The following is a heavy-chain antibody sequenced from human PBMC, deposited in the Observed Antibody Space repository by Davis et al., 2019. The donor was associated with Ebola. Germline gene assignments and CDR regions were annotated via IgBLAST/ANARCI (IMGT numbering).Heavy chain of an antibody. V-gene: IGHV1-2*02. D-gene: IGHD3-22*01. CDR2: INPNSGGT. Sequence: ASVTVSCKASGYTFTGYYMHWVRQAPGQALEWMGWINPNSGGTNYAQKFQGRVTMTRDTSISTAYMELSRLRSDDTAVYYCARAMIVVVNWFDPWGQGTLVTVSS. J-gene: IGHJ5*02. CDR3: ARAMIVVVNWFDP. CDR1: GYTFTGYY.